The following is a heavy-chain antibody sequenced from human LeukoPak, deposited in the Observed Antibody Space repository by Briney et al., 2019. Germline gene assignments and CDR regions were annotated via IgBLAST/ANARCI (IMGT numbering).Heavy chain of an antibody. CDR1: GFSFGNYA. Sequence: GGSLRLSCVASGFSFGNYAMSWVRQAPGKGLQWVSQISGTGGATWYAGFARDRFTISRDNSKKTLYLQMSGLRVEDTAMYYCAKGMSLYYYYYMDVWGKGTTVTVSS. CDR3: AKGMSLYYYYYMDV. J-gene: IGHJ6*03. V-gene: IGHV3-23*01. CDR2: ISGTGGAT.